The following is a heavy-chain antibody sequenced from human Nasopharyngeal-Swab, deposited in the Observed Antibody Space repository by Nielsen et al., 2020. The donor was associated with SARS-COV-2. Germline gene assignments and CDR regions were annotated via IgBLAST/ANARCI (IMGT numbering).Heavy chain of an antibody. D-gene: IGHD2-15*01. J-gene: IGHJ6*02. Sequence: ASVKVSCKASGYTFPNYGISWVRQAPGQGLEWMGWISADNGGTNYAQKLQARVTMTTDTSTSTAYMELRSLRPDDTAVYFCAREIFSGYCSGTRCYGVIYYGMDVWGQGTTVTVSS. V-gene: IGHV1-18*01. CDR2: ISADNGGT. CDR1: GYTFPNYG. CDR3: AREIFSGYCSGTRCYGVIYYGMDV.